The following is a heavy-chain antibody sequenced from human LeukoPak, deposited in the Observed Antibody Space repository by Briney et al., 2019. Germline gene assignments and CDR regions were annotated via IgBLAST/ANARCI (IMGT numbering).Heavy chain of an antibody. CDR2: ITYDGKVQ. CDR1: LFAFRTYS. J-gene: IGHJ4*02. Sequence: GGSLKLSRAPSLFAFRTYSLHWVRRAPGKGLEWLGVITYDGKVQHYTDSVKGQFTASRDNSKKTLYLQMTSLRPEDSAFYYCAREERGGATYYLDAWGRGTLVTVSS. CDR3: AREERGGATYYLDA. V-gene: IGHV3-30*04. D-gene: IGHD1-26*01.